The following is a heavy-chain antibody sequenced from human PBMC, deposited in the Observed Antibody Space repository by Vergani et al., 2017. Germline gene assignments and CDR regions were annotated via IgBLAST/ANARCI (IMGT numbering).Heavy chain of an antibody. CDR3: ARESLLSGEVAVADAFDI. J-gene: IGHJ3*02. CDR1: GGSISSGSYY. Sequence: QVQLQESGPGLVKPSQTLSLTCTVSGGSISSGSYYWSWIRQPAGKGLEWIGRIYTSGSTNYNPSLKSRVTMSVDTSKNQFSLKLSSVTAADTAVYYCARESLLSGEVAVADAFDIWGQGTMVTVSS. V-gene: IGHV4-61*02. D-gene: IGHD6-19*01. CDR2: IYTSGST.